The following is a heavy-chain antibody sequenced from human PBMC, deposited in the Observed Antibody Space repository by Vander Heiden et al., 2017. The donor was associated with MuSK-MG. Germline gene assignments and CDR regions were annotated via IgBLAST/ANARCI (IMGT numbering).Heavy chain of an antibody. Sequence: QVQLQQSGPGLVKPSQTLPFTCDFSGDCVSSTSATWNWTRPAPSTGLDWLGRTFYRSKWSTEDAASVKRRITIKPDTSKNQLSMKMNSVTPEDTALYDCAREIWGLDIWGQGTMVTVSS. V-gene: IGHV6-1*01. J-gene: IGHJ3*02. CDR3: AREIWGLDI. CDR1: GDCVSSTSAT. CDR2: TFYRSKWST. D-gene: IGHD7-27*01.